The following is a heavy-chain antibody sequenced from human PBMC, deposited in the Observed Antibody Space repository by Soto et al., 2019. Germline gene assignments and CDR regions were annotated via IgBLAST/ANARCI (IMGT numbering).Heavy chain of an antibody. D-gene: IGHD1-1*01. CDR2: ISGSGDST. CDR1: GFTFSNYA. CDR3: ANVEDVEPLFKWLDP. J-gene: IGHJ5*02. Sequence: EVHLLESGGGLVQPGGSLRLSCAASGFTFSNYAMTWVRQAPGKGLEWVSTISGSGDSTSYADSVKGRFTISRDNSKSTVYLQMNSLRPEDTAVHYCANVEDVEPLFKWLDPWCQGTLVTVSS. V-gene: IGHV3-23*01.